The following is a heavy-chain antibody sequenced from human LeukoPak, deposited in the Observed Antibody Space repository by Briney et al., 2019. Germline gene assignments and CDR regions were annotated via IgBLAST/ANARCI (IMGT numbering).Heavy chain of an antibody. CDR1: GFTFSSHS. J-gene: IGHJ3*02. CDR2: IGSSSSSI. V-gene: IGHV3-21*01. CDR3: ARETSEAFDI. Sequence: KSGGSLRLSCAASGFTFSSHSMNWVRQAPGGGLEWVSSIGSSSSSIYYADLVKGRFTISRDNAKNSLYLQMNSLRGEDTAVYYCARETSEAFDIWGQGTMVTVSS.